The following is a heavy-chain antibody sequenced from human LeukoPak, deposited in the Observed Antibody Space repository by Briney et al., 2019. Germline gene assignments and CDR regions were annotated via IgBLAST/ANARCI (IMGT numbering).Heavy chain of an antibody. Sequence: SETLSLTCTVSVGSISSSSYYWGWIRQPPGKGLEWIGSIYYSGSTYYNPSLKSRVTISVDTSKNQFSLKLSSVTAADTAVYYCARHRSSPLYYFDYWGQGTLVTVSS. CDR1: VGSISSSSYY. V-gene: IGHV4-39*01. CDR2: IYYSGST. CDR3: ARHRSSPLYYFDY. J-gene: IGHJ4*02. D-gene: IGHD6-13*01.